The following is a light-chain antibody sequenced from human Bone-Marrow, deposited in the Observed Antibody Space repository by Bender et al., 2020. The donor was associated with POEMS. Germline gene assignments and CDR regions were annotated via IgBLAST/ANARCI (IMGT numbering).Light chain of an antibody. CDR3: YSLDSSDYPL. CDR1: VLPKKY. CDR2: EDN. J-gene: IGLJ1*01. Sequence: SDELTQPPSVSVSPGQTARITCYGDVLPKKYAYWYQQKSGQAPVLVIYEDNKRPSGIPDRFSGSSSGTVATLIITGAQVEDEGDYHCYSLDSSDYPLFGTGTKVTVL. V-gene: IGLV3-10*01.